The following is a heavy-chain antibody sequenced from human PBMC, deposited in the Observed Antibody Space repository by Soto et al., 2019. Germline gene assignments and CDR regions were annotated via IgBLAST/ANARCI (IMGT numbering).Heavy chain of an antibody. V-gene: IGHV1-69*01. CDR3: ARQWELLHLDWYFAL. D-gene: IGHD1-26*01. Sequence: QVQLVQSGAEVKKPGSSVKVSCKASGGTFSSYAISWVRQAPGQGLEWMGGVIPIFGTANYAQKFQGRVTVTADESTSTAYRELSSLRSEDTAVYYCARQWELLHLDWYFALWGRGTLVTVSS. CDR2: VIPIFGTA. J-gene: IGHJ2*01. CDR1: GGTFSSYA.